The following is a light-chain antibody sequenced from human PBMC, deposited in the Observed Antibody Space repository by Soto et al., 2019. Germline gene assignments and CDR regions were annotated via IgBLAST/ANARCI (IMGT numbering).Light chain of an antibody. CDR3: YSPDSSGGI. Sequence: SYELTQPPSLSVSPGQTARITCSGDAFPKKYAYWYQQRSGQAPVLVIYEDTKRPSGIPERFSGSSSGTTATLTISGAHVEDEGDSFCYSPDSSGGIFGGGTKLPAL. CDR2: EDT. J-gene: IGLJ2*01. V-gene: IGLV3-10*01. CDR1: AFPKKY.